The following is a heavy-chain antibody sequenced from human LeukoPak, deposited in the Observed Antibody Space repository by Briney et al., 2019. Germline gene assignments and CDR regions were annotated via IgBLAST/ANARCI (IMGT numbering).Heavy chain of an antibody. CDR3: ARQYYDSTGYYYFDY. CDR1: GDFITGSTYY. Sequence: SETLSLTCTVSGDFITGSTYYWGWIRQPPGKGLEWIESMYYSGSTYSNPSLRSRVTMSADTSKNQFSLNLKSVTAADTAVYYCARQYYDSTGYYYFDYWGQGTLVTVSS. CDR2: MYYSGST. J-gene: IGHJ4*02. D-gene: IGHD3-22*01. V-gene: IGHV4-39*01.